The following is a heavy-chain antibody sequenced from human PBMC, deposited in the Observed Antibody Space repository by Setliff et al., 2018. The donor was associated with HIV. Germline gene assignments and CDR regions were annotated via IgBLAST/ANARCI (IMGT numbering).Heavy chain of an antibody. CDR1: GGSISSYY. CDR2: IYYSGST. J-gene: IGHJ4*02. Sequence: SETLSLTCTVSGGSISSYYWSWIRQPPGKGLEWIGYIYYSGSTYYNPSLESRVTISVDTSKNQFSLKLSSVTAADTAVYYCAKQGSGSYYFDYWGQGTLVTVSS. D-gene: IGHD3-10*01. V-gene: IGHV4-59*04. CDR3: AKQGSGSYYFDY.